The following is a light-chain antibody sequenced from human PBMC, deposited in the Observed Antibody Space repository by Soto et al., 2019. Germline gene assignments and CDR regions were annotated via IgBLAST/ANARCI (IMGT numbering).Light chain of an antibody. J-gene: IGLJ1*01. V-gene: IGLV2-14*01. CDR1: SGDIGSYNR. CDR2: EVT. CDR3: SSYTNISTRAVV. Sequence: QSVLTQPASVSGSPGQSITISCTGTSGDIGSYNRVSWYQQHPGKAPKLIIYEVTDRPSGVSNRFSGSKSGNTASLTISGLQAEDEDEYDCSSYTNISTRAVVFGTGTKLTVL.